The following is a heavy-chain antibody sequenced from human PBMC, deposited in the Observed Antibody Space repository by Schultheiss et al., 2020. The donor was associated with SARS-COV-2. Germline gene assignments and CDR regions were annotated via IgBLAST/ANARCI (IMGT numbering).Heavy chain of an antibody. J-gene: IGHJ5*02. CDR1: GGSVSSGSYY. V-gene: IGHV4-39*07. D-gene: IGHD3-3*01. CDR2: INHSGST. CDR3: ARATIFGVVTKKNWFDP. Sequence: SETLSLTGTVSGGSVSSGSYYWSWIRQPPGKGLEWIGEINHSGSTNYNPSLKSRVTISVDTSKNQFSLKLSSVTAADTAVYYCARATIFGVVTKKNWFDPWGQGTLVTVSS.